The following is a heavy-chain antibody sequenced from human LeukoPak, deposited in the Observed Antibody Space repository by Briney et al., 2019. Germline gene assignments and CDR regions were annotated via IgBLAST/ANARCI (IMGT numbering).Heavy chain of an antibody. CDR3: ARSIAAADFYYYYYGMDV. D-gene: IGHD6-13*01. Sequence: GGSLRLSCAASGFTFSSYAMHWVGQAPGKGLEWVAVISYDGSNKYYADSVKGRFTISRDNSKNTLYLQMNSLRAEDTAVYYCARSIAAADFYYYYYGMDVWGQGTTVTVSS. CDR1: GFTFSSYA. V-gene: IGHV3-30*04. CDR2: ISYDGSNK. J-gene: IGHJ6*02.